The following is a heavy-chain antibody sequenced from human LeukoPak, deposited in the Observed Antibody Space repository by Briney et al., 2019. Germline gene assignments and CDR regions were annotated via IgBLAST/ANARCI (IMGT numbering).Heavy chain of an antibody. V-gene: IGHV1-58*01. Sequence: ASVNVSCTASGFTFTSSAVQWVRQARGQRLEWIGWIVVGSGNTNYAQKFQERVTITRDMSTSTAYMELSSLRSEDTAVYYCAAKSHGNYYYGMDVWGQGTTVTVSS. CDR2: IVVGSGNT. CDR3: AAKSHGNYYYGMDV. J-gene: IGHJ6*02. CDR1: GFTFTSSA. D-gene: IGHD4-17*01.